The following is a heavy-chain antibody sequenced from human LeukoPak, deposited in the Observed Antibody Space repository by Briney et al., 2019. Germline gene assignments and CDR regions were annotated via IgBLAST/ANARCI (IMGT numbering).Heavy chain of an antibody. J-gene: IGHJ4*02. D-gene: IGHD3-3*01. V-gene: IGHV4-59*01. CDR2: IYYNGST. CDR3: ARENISPKYDFWSAPVYYFDY. CDR1: GDSITSDY. Sequence: SETLSLTCTVSGDSITSDYWSWIRQPRGKGLEYNGYIYYNGSTNYNPPVRSRVTISRDTSKNQVSLKLSSVAAEDTAVYYCARENISPKYDFWSAPVYYFDYWGQGTLVSVSS.